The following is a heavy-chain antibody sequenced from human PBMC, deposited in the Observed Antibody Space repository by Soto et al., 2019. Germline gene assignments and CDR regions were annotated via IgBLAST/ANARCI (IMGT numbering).Heavy chain of an antibody. CDR1: GGTFSSYA. D-gene: IGHD2-8*01. J-gene: IGHJ6*02. CDR3: ARALGYCTNGVCSTCAYYYYYGMDV. Sequence: ASVKVSCKASGGTFSSYAISWVRQAPGQGLEWMGGIIPIFGTANYAQKFQGRVTITADESTSTAYMELSSMRSEDTAVYYCARALGYCTNGVCSTCAYYYYYGMDVWGQGTTVTVSS. V-gene: IGHV1-69*13. CDR2: IIPIFGTA.